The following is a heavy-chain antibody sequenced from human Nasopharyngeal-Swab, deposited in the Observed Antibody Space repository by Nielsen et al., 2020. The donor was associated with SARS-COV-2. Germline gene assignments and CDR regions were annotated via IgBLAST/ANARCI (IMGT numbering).Heavy chain of an antibody. D-gene: IGHD3-10*01. CDR2: IAYEGSKK. V-gene: IGHV3-30*18. CDR3: AKANVLFWFGQFKNDGFDI. Sequence: GESLKISCTASGFSFTNYGMHWVRQAPGQGLEWVAVIAYEGSKKYYAESVEGRFTISRDYSKTTLYLQMNSLRPEDTAMYYCAKANVLFWFGQFKNDGFDIWGQGTMVAVSS. CDR1: GFSFTNYG. J-gene: IGHJ3*02.